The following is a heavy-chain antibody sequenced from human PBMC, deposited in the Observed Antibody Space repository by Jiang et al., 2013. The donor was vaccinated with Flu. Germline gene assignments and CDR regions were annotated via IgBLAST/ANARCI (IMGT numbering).Heavy chain of an antibody. D-gene: IGHD3-16*01. CDR2: IYYSGST. J-gene: IGHJ4*02. V-gene: IGHV4-59*08. Sequence: GSGLVKPSETLSLTCTVSGGSISSYYWSWIRQPPGKGLEWIGYIYYSGSTNYNPSLKSRVTISVDTSKNQFFLNLTSVTAADTAVYYCARTLNRLYYFHYWGQGTLVTVSS. CDR1: GGSISSYY. CDR3: ARTLNRLYYFHY.